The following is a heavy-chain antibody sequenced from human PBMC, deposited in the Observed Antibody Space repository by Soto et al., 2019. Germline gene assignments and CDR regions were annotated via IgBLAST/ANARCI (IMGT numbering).Heavy chain of an antibody. V-gene: IGHV4-30-4*02. CDR3: ARDGPSYYGFHX. CDR2: IDYSGST. Sequence: PSDTLSLTFTVSGDSISNIDYYWNWIRQSPGKGMELIASIDYSGSTYYNPSLKSRVVISADTSKNLFSLKLRSVTAADTALYFCARDGPSYYGFHXWGQGTTVTVS. J-gene: IGHJ6*02. CDR1: GDSISNIDYY.